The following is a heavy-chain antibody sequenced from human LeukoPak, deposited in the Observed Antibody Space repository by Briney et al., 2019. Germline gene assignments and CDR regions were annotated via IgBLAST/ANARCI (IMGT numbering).Heavy chain of an antibody. CDR1: GFTFSTYS. V-gene: IGHV3-21*01. J-gene: IGHJ6*02. D-gene: IGHD1-14*01. CDR2: ISTSSTYI. CDR3: ARHEPVITLSSYYYGMDV. Sequence: GGSLRLSCAASGFTFSTYSMNWVRQAPGKGLEWVSSISTSSTYIYYADSVKGRFTISRDNAKSSLYLQMNSLRAEDTAVYYCARHEPVITLSSYYYGMDVWGPGTTVTVSS.